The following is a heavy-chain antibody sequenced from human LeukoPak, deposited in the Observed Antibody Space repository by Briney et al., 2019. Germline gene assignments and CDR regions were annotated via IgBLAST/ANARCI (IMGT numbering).Heavy chain of an antibody. CDR3: AKQRSEVVVAATNY. Sequence: GGSLRLSCAASGFTFSSYAMTWDRQAPGKGLEWVSSITGGGDTTYYADSVRGRFTISRDNSKNTLSVQMNSLRAEDTAVYYCAKQRSEVVVAATNYWGQGTLVTVSS. CDR2: ITGGGDTT. CDR1: GFTFSSYA. V-gene: IGHV3-23*01. J-gene: IGHJ4*02. D-gene: IGHD2-15*01.